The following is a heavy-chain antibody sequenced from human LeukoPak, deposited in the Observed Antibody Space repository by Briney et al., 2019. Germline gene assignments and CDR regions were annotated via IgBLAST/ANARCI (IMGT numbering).Heavy chain of an antibody. CDR2: ISGSGGST. Sequence: PGGSLRLSCAASGFTFSSYAMSWVRQAAGKGLEWVSHISGSGGSTYYADSVKGRFTISRDNSKNTLYLQTNSLRAEDTAVYHCAKDLSYGMDVWGQGTTVTVSS. CDR1: GFTFSSYA. CDR3: AKDLSYGMDV. V-gene: IGHV3-23*01. J-gene: IGHJ6*02.